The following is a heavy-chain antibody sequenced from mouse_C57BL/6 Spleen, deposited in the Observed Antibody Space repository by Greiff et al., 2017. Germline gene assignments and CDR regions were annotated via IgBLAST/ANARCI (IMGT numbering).Heavy chain of an antibody. CDR2: ISSGSSTI. CDR1: GFTFSDYG. V-gene: IGHV5-17*01. J-gene: IGHJ1*03. CDR3: ARPGGRDWYFDV. Sequence: EVKLVESGGGLVKPGGSLKLSCAASGFTFSDYGMHWVRQAPEKGLEWVAYISSGSSTIYYADTVKGRFTISRDNAKNTLFLQMTSLGSEDTAMYYCARPGGRDWYFDVWGTGTTVTVSS. D-gene: IGHD1-1*01.